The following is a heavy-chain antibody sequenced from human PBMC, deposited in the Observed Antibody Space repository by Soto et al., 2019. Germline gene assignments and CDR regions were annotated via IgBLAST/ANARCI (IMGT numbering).Heavy chain of an antibody. CDR1: GFTFSGSA. V-gene: IGHV3-73*01. Sequence: PGGSLRLSCAASGFTFSGSAMHWVRQASGKGLEWVGRIRSKANSYATAYAASVKGRFTISRDDSKNTAYLQMNSLKTEDTAVYYCTSRTIYDSSGYYKEFDYWGQGTLDTVSS. D-gene: IGHD3-22*01. J-gene: IGHJ4*02. CDR2: IRSKANSYAT. CDR3: TSRTIYDSSGYYKEFDY.